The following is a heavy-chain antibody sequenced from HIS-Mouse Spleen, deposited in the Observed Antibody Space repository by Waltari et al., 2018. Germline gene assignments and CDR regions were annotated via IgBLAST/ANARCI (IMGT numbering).Heavy chain of an antibody. J-gene: IGHJ3*02. V-gene: IGHV3-66*01. Sequence: EVQLVESGGGLVQPGGSLRLSCAASGFTVSSNYMSWVRQAPGKGLEWVSVIYSVGSTYYADSVKGRFTISRDNSKNTLYLQMNSLRAEDTAVYYCARFWGPDAFDIWGQGTMVTVSS. CDR2: IYSVGST. CDR1: GFTVSSNY. D-gene: IGHD7-27*01. CDR3: ARFWGPDAFDI.